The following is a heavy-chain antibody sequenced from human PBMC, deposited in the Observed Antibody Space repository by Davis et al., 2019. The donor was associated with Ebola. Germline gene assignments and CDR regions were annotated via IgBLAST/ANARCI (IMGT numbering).Heavy chain of an antibody. Sequence: GGSLRLSCAASGFTFRNYAMSWVRRAPGKGLEWVSALNGGGTLTYYADSVKGRFTISRDSSKSTVYLQMDSLRVEDTALYYCAKDPSYSGYDFVDSWGQGTLVTVSS. D-gene: IGHD5-12*01. V-gene: IGHV3-23*01. CDR1: GFTFRNYA. J-gene: IGHJ5*01. CDR2: LNGGGTLT. CDR3: AKDPSYSGYDFVDS.